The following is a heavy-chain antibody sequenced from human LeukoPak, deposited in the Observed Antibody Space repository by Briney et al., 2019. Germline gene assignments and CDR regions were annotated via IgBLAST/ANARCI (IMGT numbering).Heavy chain of an antibody. CDR3: PKDGSSQGFGQ. CDR1: GFTFSSYA. Sequence: GGSLRLSCAASGFTFSSYAMSWVRQAPGKGLERVSAISGSGGSTYYADSVKGRFTISRDNSKNTLYLQMNSLRAEDTAVYYCPKDGSSQGFGQWGQGTLVTVSS. D-gene: IGHD3-10*01. J-gene: IGHJ4*02. CDR2: ISGSGGST. V-gene: IGHV3-23*01.